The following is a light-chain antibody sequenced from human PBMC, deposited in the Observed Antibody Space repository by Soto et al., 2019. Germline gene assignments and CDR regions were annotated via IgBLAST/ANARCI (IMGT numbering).Light chain of an antibody. V-gene: IGKV1-9*01. CDR3: QQVDSYPYT. CDR1: QGINSY. Sequence: DIQLTQSPSLLSASVGDRVTITCRASQGINSYLAWYQQKPGKAPKLLIYAASTLQSGVTSRFSGSGSGTEFRLIISSLQPEDVASYYCQQVDSYPYTFGQGTKLEIK. CDR2: AAS. J-gene: IGKJ2*01.